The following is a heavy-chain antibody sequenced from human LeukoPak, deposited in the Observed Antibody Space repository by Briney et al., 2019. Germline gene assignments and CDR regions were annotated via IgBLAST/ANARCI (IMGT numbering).Heavy chain of an antibody. CDR3: AKARLGYCSSTSCPGEFDY. V-gene: IGHV3-23*01. D-gene: IGHD2-2*01. CDR2: ISGSGGST. Sequence: GGSLRLSCAASGFTFSSYAMSRVRQAPGKGLEWVSAISGSGGSTYYADSVKGRFTISRDNSKNTLYLQMNSLRAEDTAVYYCAKARLGYCSSTSCPGEFDYWGQGTLVTVSS. J-gene: IGHJ4*02. CDR1: GFTFSSYA.